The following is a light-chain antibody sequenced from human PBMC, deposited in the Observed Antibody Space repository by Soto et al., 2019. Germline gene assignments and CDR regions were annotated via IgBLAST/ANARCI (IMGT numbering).Light chain of an antibody. CDR2: AAS. V-gene: IGKV1-39*01. CDR3: QQNYSMPVT. CDR1: QSIVSY. Sequence: DVQMTQSPSSLSASVGDRVTITCRASQSIVSYLNWYQQRPGTAPKLLIFAASNLESGVPSRFSGRGSATDFTLSISSLQPEDFATYFCQQNYSMPVTFGQGTKLEMK. J-gene: IGKJ2*01.